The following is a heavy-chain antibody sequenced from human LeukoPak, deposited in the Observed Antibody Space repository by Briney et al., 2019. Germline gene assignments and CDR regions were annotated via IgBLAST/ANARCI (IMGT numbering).Heavy chain of an antibody. V-gene: IGHV1-69*13. CDR2: IIPIFGTA. CDR3: ARVFRYCSSTSCPPSYYYYGMDV. Sequence: SVKVSCKASGGTFSSYAISWVRQAPGQGLEWMGGIIPIFGTANSAQKFQGRVTITADESTSTAYMELSSLRSEDTVVYYCARVFRYCSSTSCPPSYYYYGMDVWGQGTTVTVSS. J-gene: IGHJ6*02. D-gene: IGHD2-2*01. CDR1: GGTFSSYA.